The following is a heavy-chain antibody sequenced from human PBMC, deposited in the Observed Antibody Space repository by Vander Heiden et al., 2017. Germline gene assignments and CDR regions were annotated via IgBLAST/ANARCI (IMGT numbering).Heavy chain of an antibody. D-gene: IGHD3-10*01. CDR2: ISSNGGST. CDR3: AREQGAGGYHYYYYSVWTS. J-gene: IGHJ6*01. Sequence: EVQLVESGGGLVQPGGSLRLACAASGFTFSSYAMHWVRQAPGKGLEYGSAISSNGGSTYYANSVKGRFTISRDNSKNTLYLQMASLRAEDTAAYSCAREQGAGGYHYYYYSVWTS. V-gene: IGHV3-64*01. CDR1: GFTFSSYA.